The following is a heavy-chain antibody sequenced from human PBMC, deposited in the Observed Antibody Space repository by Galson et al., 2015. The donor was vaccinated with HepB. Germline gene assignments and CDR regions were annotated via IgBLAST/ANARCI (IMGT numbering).Heavy chain of an antibody. CDR3: ARHRPGPFDY. V-gene: IGHV4-59*08. Sequence: LSLTCTVSGGSINNYYWSWVRQPPGKGLEWIAYIYYSGTTSYNPSLMSRATISVDTSNNQFSLKLSSVTAADTAVYYCARHRPGPFDYWGQGTLVTVSS. CDR2: IYYSGTT. CDR1: GGSINNYY. J-gene: IGHJ4*02.